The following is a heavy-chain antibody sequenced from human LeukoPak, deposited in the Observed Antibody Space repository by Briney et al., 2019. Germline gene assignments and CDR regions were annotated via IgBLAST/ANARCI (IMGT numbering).Heavy chain of an antibody. CDR2: ISSSSSTI. D-gene: IGHD6-13*01. Sequence: GGSLRLSCAASGFTFSSYSMNWVRQAPGKGLEWVSYISSSSSTIYYADSVKGRFTISRDNAKNSLYLQMNSLRSEDTAVYYCATALSSSWYFRGGDFDYWGQGTLVTVSS. V-gene: IGHV3-48*04. CDR1: GFTFSSYS. CDR3: ATALSSSWYFRGGDFDY. J-gene: IGHJ4*02.